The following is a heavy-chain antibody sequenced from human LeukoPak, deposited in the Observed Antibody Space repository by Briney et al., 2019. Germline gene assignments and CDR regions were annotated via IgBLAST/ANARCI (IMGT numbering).Heavy chain of an antibody. CDR1: GYTFTSYG. V-gene: IGHV1-2*02. CDR3: ARPSSGSYYNGIDY. CDR2: INPNSGGT. D-gene: IGHD3-10*01. Sequence: ASVKVSCKTSGYTFTSYGVSWVRQAPGQGLEWMGWINPNSGGTNYAQKFQGRVTMTRDTSISTAYMELSRLRSDDTAVYYCARPSSGSYYNGIDYWGQGTLVTVSS. J-gene: IGHJ4*02.